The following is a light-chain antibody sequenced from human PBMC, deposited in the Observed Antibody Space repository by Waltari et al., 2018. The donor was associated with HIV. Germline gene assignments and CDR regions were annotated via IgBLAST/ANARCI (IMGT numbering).Light chain of an antibody. CDR2: KVS. CDR3: MQDTHWPFT. V-gene: IGKV2-30*01. CDR1: EDLVDSNGNSY. J-gene: IGKJ3*01. Sequence: DIVMTQAPLSLPVTLGQPASISCRSSEDLVDSNGNSYLNWFLLRPGQSPRRLFFKVSNRDSGFPERFSASGSGTEFTLKSRSVEAEDVGIYFCMQDTHWPFTFGPGTTLDI.